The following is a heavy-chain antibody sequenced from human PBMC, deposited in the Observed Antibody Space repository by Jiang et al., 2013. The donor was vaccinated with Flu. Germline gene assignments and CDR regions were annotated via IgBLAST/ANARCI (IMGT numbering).Heavy chain of an antibody. CDR2: IYYSGST. V-gene: IGHV4-59*01. J-gene: IGHJ5*02. CDR1: GGSISSYY. Sequence: GSGLVKPSETLSLTCTVSGGSISSYYWSWIRQPPGKGLEWIGYIYYSGSTNYNPSLKSRVTISVDTSKNQFSLKLSSVTAADTAVYYCARRPRLGVFDPWGQGTLVTVSS. D-gene: IGHD7-27*01. CDR3: ARRPRLGVFDP.